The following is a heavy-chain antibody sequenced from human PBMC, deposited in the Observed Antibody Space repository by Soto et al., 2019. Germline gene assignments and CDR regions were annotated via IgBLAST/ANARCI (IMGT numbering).Heavy chain of an antibody. V-gene: IGHV4-39*01. CDR2: IYYSGST. Sequence: SETLSLTCTVSGGSISSSSYYWGWIRQPPGKGLEWIGSIYYSGSTYYNPSLKSRVTISVDTSKNQFSLKLSSVPAADTAVYYCARHGVSSSWYYFDYWGQGTLVTVSS. CDR1: GGSISSSSYY. CDR3: ARHGVSSSWYYFDY. J-gene: IGHJ4*02. D-gene: IGHD6-13*01.